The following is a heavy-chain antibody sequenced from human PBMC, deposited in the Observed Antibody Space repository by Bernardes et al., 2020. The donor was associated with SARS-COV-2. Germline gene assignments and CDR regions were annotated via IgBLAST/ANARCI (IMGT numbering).Heavy chain of an antibody. V-gene: IGHV4-39*01. CDR1: GGSISSSTYY. J-gene: IGHJ6*02. CDR3: VGSSCGVDCYIGGLRSWDYGMDV. Sequence: SETLSLTCTVSGGSISSSTYYWGWIRQSPGKGLEWIGSFYGSGTTYYNPSHQGRITKSVDTSKNQFSLRLSSVTAADTAVYYCVGSSCGVDCYIGGLRSWDYGMDVWGQGTTVTVSS. CDR2: FYGSGTT. D-gene: IGHD2-21*02.